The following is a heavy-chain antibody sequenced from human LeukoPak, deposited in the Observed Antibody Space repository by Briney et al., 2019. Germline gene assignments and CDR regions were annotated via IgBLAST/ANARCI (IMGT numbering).Heavy chain of an antibody. CDR2: INPSGGST. D-gene: IGHD4-17*01. J-gene: IGHJ6*02. CDR3: ARAFYGDYVDYYYGMDV. Sequence: GASVKVSCKASGYTFTSYYMHWVRQAPGQGLEWMGIINPSGGSTSYAQKFQGRVTMTRDTSTSTVYMELSSLRSEDTAVYYCARAFYGDYVDYYYGMDVWGQGTTVTVSS. CDR1: GYTFTSYY. V-gene: IGHV1-46*01.